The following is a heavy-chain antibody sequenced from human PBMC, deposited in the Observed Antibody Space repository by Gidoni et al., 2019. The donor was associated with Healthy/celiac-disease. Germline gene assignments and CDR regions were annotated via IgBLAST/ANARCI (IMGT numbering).Heavy chain of an antibody. V-gene: IGHV3-30*18. Sequence: QVQLVASGGGVVQPGRSLRRSCAASGFTFSSYGMHWVRQDPGKGLEWVAVISYDGSNKYYADSVKGRFTISRDNSKNTLYLQMNSLRAEDTAVYYCAKDPSGPLDYWGQGTLVTVSS. CDR3: AKDPSGPLDY. CDR2: ISYDGSNK. J-gene: IGHJ4*02. CDR1: GFTFSSYG. D-gene: IGHD6-25*01.